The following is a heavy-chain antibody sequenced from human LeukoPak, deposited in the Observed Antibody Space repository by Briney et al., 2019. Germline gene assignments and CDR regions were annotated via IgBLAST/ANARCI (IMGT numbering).Heavy chain of an antibody. CDR1: GYTFTSYD. CDR2: IIPILGIA. V-gene: IGHV1-69*04. D-gene: IGHD3-22*01. Sequence: SVKVSCKASGYTFTSYDINWVRQAPGQGLEWMGRIIPILGIANYAQKFQGRVTITADKSTSTAYMELSSLRSEDTAVYYCARGATMIVVDDAFDIWGQGTMVTVSS. CDR3: ARGATMIVVDDAFDI. J-gene: IGHJ3*02.